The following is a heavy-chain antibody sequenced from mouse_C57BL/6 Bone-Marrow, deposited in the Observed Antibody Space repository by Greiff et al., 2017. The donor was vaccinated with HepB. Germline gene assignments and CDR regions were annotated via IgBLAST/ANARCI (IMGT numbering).Heavy chain of an antibody. J-gene: IGHJ3*01. Sequence: QVQLKESGAELVRPGTSVKVSCKASGYAFTNYLIEWVKQRPGQGLEWIGVINPGSGGTNYNEKFKGKATLTADKSSSTAYMQLSSLTSEDSAVYFCARRDYGSSYWFAYWGQGTLVTVSA. CDR3: ARRDYGSSYWFAY. V-gene: IGHV1-54*01. D-gene: IGHD1-1*01. CDR1: GYAFTNYL. CDR2: INPGSGGT.